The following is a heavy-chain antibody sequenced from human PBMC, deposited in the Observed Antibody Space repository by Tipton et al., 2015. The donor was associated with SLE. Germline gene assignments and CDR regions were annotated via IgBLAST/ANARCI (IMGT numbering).Heavy chain of an antibody. CDR2: INHSGST. Sequence: TLSLTCAVYGRSFSGYYWSWIRQPPGKGLEWIGEINHSGSTNYNPSLKSRVTISVDTSKNQFSLKLSSVTAAEPAVYYCARELRAGYFDYWGQGTLVTVSS. J-gene: IGHJ4*02. CDR1: GRSFSGYY. V-gene: IGHV4-34*01. CDR3: ARELRAGYFDY. D-gene: IGHD3-10*01.